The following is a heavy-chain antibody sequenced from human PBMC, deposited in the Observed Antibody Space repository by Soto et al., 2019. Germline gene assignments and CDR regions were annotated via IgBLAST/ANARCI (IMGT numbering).Heavy chain of an antibody. CDR3: ATVLSKNYYYPFDF. Sequence: GGSLRLSCTASGFTFSDYAMAWVRQAPGKGLEWVSTISGGSSVTYYGDSVKGRFTISRDNAKKTLFLQLNRLSAEDTATYYCATVLSKNYYYPFDFWGQGTQVTVSS. CDR1: GFTFSDYA. V-gene: IGHV3-23*01. J-gene: IGHJ4*02. CDR2: ISGGSSVT. D-gene: IGHD3-10*01.